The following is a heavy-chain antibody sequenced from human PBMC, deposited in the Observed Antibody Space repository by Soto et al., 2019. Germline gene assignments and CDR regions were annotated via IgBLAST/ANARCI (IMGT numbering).Heavy chain of an antibody. D-gene: IGHD5-18*01. Sequence: ETLSLTCTFSGVSIRCSNYYWCWIRQPPGKGLEWIGSIYYSGSTYYNPSLKSRVSVSVDTSKTQFSLQLSSVTAADTAVYFCKRNTQLWSPWSDQWGPGTMVTVSS. CDR2: IYYSGST. CDR3: KRNTQLWSPWSDQ. V-gene: IGHV4-39*01. CDR1: GVSIRCSNYY. J-gene: IGHJ4*02.